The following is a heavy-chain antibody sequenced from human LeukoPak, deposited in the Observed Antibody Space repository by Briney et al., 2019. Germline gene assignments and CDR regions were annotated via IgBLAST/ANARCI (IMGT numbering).Heavy chain of an antibody. V-gene: IGHV3-20*04. Sequence: GGSLRLSCAASGFTFDDYGMNWVRQAPGKGLEWVSGINWNGGSTGYADSVKGRFTISRNNANNSLYLQMNSLRAEDTAFYYCARNILFAFDIWGQGTMVTVSS. CDR3: ARNILFAFDI. CDR2: INWNGGST. J-gene: IGHJ3*02. CDR1: GFTFDDYG.